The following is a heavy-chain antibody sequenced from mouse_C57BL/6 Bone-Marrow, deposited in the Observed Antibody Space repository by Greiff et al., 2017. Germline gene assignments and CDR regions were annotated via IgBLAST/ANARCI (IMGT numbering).Heavy chain of an antibody. CDR2: IYPGDGDT. Sequence: VQLQQSGPELVKPGASVKISCKASGYAFSSSWMNWVKQRPGKGLEWIGRIYPGDGDTNYNGKFKGKATLTADNSSSTAYMQLSSLTSEDSAVYFCASYGYYYFDYWGQGTTLTVSS. J-gene: IGHJ2*01. CDR1: GYAFSSSW. V-gene: IGHV1-82*01. D-gene: IGHD2-2*01. CDR3: ASYGYYYFDY.